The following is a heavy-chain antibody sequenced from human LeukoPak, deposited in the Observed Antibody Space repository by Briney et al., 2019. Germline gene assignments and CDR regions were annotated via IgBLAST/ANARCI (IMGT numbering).Heavy chain of an antibody. V-gene: IGHV1-2*02. D-gene: IGHD1-26*01. CDR3: ARGSSGSHPNAFNI. Sequence: VASVKVSCKASGYTFTGYYIHWVRQAPGQGLEWMGWINPNSGGTNFAQKFQGRVTMTRDTSISTAYMELSRLISDDTAIYYCARGSSGSHPNAFNIWGQGTMVTVS. CDR1: GYTFTGYY. CDR2: INPNSGGT. J-gene: IGHJ3*02.